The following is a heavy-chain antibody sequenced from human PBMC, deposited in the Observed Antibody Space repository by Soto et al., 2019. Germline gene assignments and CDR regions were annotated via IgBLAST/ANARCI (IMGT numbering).Heavy chain of an antibody. Sequence: QVQLVQSGAEVKKPGSSVKVSYKASGGTFSSYAISWVRQAPGQGLEWIGGIIPIFGTANYAQKFQGRVTITADESTSTAYMELSSLRSEDTAVYYCARDRITMVRGVIGGSYGMDVWGQGTTVTVSS. CDR3: ARDRITMVRGVIGGSYGMDV. J-gene: IGHJ6*02. CDR1: GGTFSSYA. D-gene: IGHD3-10*01. CDR2: IIPIFGTA. V-gene: IGHV1-69*12.